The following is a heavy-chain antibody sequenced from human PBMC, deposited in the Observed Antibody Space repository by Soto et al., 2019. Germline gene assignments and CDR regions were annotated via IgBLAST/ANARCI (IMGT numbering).Heavy chain of an antibody. D-gene: IGHD5-12*01. Sequence: QVQLVQSGAEVKKPGSSVKVSCKVSGGTFSKYTINWVRQAPGQGLEWMAGIIPIYGTANYAQKFQGRISVTMEESTTTAYMELRGLRSDDTAIYYCARDRDGYNYWYFDLWGRGSLITVSS. J-gene: IGHJ2*01. CDR3: ARDRDGYNYWYFDL. V-gene: IGHV1-69*01. CDR1: GGTFSKYT. CDR2: IIPIYGTA.